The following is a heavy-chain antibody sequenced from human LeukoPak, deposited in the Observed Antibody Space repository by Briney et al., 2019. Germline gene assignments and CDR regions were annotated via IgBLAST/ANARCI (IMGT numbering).Heavy chain of an antibody. J-gene: IGHJ4*02. CDR2: ISGSGGST. CDR3: AKDARYGDYETNFDY. CDR1: GFTFSSYA. V-gene: IGHV3-23*01. Sequence: PGVSLRLSCAASGFTFSSYAMSWVRQAPGKGLEWVSAISGSGGSTYYADSVKGRFTISRDNSKNTLYLQMNSLRAEDTAVYYCAKDARYGDYETNFDYWGQGTLVTVSS. D-gene: IGHD4-17*01.